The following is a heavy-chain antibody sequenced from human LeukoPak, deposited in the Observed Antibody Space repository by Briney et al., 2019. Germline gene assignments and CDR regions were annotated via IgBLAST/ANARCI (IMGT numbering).Heavy chain of an antibody. CDR2: ISGSGGST. V-gene: IGHV3-23*01. CDR3: AKAAHYYDSSGYVGEGYFDY. J-gene: IGHJ4*02. Sequence: GGSLRLSCAASGFTFSSYAMSWIRQAPGKGLEWVSAISGSGGSTYYADSVKGRFTISRDNSKNTLYLQMNSPRAEDTAVYYCAKAAHYYDSSGYVGEGYFDYWGQGTLVTVSS. D-gene: IGHD3-22*01. CDR1: GFTFSSYA.